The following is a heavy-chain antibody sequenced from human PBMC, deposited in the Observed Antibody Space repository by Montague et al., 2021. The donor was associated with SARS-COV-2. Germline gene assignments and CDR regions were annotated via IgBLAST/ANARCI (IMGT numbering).Heavy chain of an antibody. CDR2: LYNSGST. CDR1: GDSISSYY. D-gene: IGHD2-15*01. J-gene: IGHJ6*02. V-gene: IGHV4-59*08. CDR3: ARHIEKEGTYYYYYGMDV. Sequence: SETLSLTCTVSGDSISSYYWSWIWQPPGKGLEWIGYLYNSGSTKYNPSLKSRVTISVDTSKNQFSLKLSSVTAADTAVYYCARHIEKEGTYYYYYGMDVWGQGTPVTVSS.